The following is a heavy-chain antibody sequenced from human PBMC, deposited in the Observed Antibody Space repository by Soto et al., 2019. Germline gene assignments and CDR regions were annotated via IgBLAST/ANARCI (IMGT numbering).Heavy chain of an antibody. Sequence: QVQLQESGPGLVKPSQTLSLTCAVSGGSVSSDGYYWHWIRQHPGKGPEWIGYIHYTGRSYYKPSLQSRITVSVDTSKSQVFLRLTSVTAADTAVYYCARDRWGYSIDYWGQGTLVTVSS. V-gene: IGHV4-31*11. D-gene: IGHD2-15*01. CDR1: GGSVSSDGYY. CDR2: IHYTGRS. CDR3: ARDRWGYSIDY. J-gene: IGHJ4*02.